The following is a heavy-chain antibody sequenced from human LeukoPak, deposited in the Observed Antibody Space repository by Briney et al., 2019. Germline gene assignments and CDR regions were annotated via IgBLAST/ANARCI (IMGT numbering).Heavy chain of an antibody. CDR2: IFYRGNT. J-gene: IGHJ4*02. CDR1: GGSVISSHSV. Sequence: KSTETLSLTCTVSGGSVISSHSVWGWLRQPPGKGLGWIASIFYRGNTYYHPSLTSRVTISVDTSKNQFSLKVRSVTAADTAVYYCVRRLKSYDDYPHFDYWGQGTLVTASS. V-gene: IGHV4-39*01. D-gene: IGHD4-17*01. CDR3: VRRLKSYDDYPHFDY.